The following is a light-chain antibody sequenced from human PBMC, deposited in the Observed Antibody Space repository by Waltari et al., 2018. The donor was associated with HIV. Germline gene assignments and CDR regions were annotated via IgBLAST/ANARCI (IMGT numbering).Light chain of an antibody. CDR3: QQRSDGLT. CDR1: QGIGNS. V-gene: IGKV3D-11*01. Sequence: PGERATLSCRASQGIGNSLAWYQQKPGQAPRLLIYDTSKWATGIPARFSGSGSGTDFTLTISSLEPEDFAVYYCQQRSDGLTFGGGTKVERK. CDR2: DTS. J-gene: IGKJ4*01.